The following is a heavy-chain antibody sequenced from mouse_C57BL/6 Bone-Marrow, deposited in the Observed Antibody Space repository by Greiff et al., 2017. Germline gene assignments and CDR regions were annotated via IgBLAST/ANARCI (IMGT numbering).Heavy chain of an antibody. V-gene: IGHV1-55*01. CDR2: IYPGSGST. Sequence: QVQLQQPGAELVKPGASVKMSCKASGYTFTSYWITWVKQRPGQGLEWIGDIYPGSGSTNYNEKFKSKATLTVDTSSSTAYMQLSSLTSEDSAVYYCARGFDYDYDGGSYAMDYWGQGTSVTVSS. J-gene: IGHJ4*01. D-gene: IGHD2-4*01. CDR1: GYTFTSYW. CDR3: ARGFDYDYDGGSYAMDY.